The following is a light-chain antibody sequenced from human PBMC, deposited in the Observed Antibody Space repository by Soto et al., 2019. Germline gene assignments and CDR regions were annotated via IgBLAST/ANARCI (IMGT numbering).Light chain of an antibody. CDR3: QQDYHSLT. CDR2: GAS. CDR1: QSVSSSY. V-gene: IGKV3D-7*01. Sequence: EIVMTQSPATLSLSPGERATLSCRASQSVSSSYLSWYQQKPGQAPRLLIFGASTRATGIPARFSGSGSGTDFTLTISSLQPEDFAVYYCQQDYHSLTFGGGTKV. J-gene: IGKJ4*01.